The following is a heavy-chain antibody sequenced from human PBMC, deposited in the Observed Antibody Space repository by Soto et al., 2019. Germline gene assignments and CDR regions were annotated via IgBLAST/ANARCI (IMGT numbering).Heavy chain of an antibody. CDR2: IWHDGNNK. J-gene: IGHJ4*02. Sequence: GGSLRLSCAASGFTFSSYGMHWVRQAPGKGLEWVAVIWHDGNNKYYADSVRGRFIISRDNSKNRLYLQMNSPRAEDTAVYYCAKDLSSSYLDYWGQGTLVTVS. CDR3: AKDLSSSYLDY. V-gene: IGHV3-33*06. D-gene: IGHD6-6*01. CDR1: GFTFSSYG.